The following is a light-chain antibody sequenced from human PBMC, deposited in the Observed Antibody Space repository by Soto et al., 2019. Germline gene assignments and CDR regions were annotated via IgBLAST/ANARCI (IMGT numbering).Light chain of an antibody. Sequence: QSVLAQPPSASGSPGQSVTISCTGSGSDIGAYNFVSWYQQHPGKAPKLMIFGVTERPSGVPDRFSGSKSGNTASLTVSGLQADDEAVYYCSSYVVSYSWVFGGGTKLTVL. CDR1: GSDIGAYNF. J-gene: IGLJ3*02. V-gene: IGLV2-8*01. CDR2: GVT. CDR3: SSYVVSYSWV.